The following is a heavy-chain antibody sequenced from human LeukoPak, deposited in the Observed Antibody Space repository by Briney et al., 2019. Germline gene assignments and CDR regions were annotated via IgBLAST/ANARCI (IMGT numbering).Heavy chain of an antibody. CDR3: ARDSVYDFWSAQGAFDI. Sequence: PGGSLRLSCAASGFTFSSYSMNWVRQAPGKGLEWVSSISSSSSYIYYADSVKGRFTISRDNAKNSLYLQMNSLRAEDTAVYYCARDSVYDFWSAQGAFDIWGQGTMVTVSS. D-gene: IGHD3-3*01. CDR2: ISSSSSYI. V-gene: IGHV3-21*01. CDR1: GFTFSSYS. J-gene: IGHJ3*02.